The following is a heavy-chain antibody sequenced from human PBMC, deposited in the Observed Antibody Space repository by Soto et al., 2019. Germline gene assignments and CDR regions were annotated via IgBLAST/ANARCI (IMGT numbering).Heavy chain of an antibody. J-gene: IGHJ4*02. Sequence: SETLSLTCDVSGVSISENHWSWIRQAPGKGLEWVGYVHFSGSTTYNPSLAPRLNISFDMSKSQVYLQLTSVTAADTAVYYCARHFRDAYTALAFWGQGTLVTVSS. CDR2: VHFSGST. D-gene: IGHD3-3*02. V-gene: IGHV4-59*01. CDR1: GVSISENH. CDR3: ARHFRDAYTALAF.